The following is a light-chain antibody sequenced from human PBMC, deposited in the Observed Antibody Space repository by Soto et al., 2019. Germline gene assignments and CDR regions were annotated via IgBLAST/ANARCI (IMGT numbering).Light chain of an antibody. Sequence: QSALTQPPSASGSPGQSVTISCTESSSDVGGYNYVSWFQQHPGKAPKLMIYEVNKRPSGVPDRFSGSKSGNMASLTVSGLQAEDEADYYCSLYRGRNNFVVFGGGTKLTVL. CDR3: SLYRGRNNFVV. V-gene: IGLV2-8*01. CDR1: SSDVGGYNY. J-gene: IGLJ2*01. CDR2: EVN.